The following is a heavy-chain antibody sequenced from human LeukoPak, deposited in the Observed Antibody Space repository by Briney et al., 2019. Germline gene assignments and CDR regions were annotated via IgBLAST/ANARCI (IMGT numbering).Heavy chain of an antibody. CDR3: VKGPRPDITVAHTVEN. CDR2: ISSRGDST. D-gene: IGHD6-19*01. V-gene: IGHV3-23*01. J-gene: IGHJ4*02. Sequence: GGSLRLSCAASGFIFSNYAMSWVRQVPGKGLEWVSTISSRGDSTYVADSVKGRFTISRDNSKNSLYLQMNTVRAEDTAVYYCVKGPRPDITVAHTVENWGQGTLVTVSS. CDR1: GFIFSNYA.